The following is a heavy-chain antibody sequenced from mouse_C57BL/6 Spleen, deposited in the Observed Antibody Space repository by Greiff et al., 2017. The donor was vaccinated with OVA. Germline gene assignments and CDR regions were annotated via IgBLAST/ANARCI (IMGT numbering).Heavy chain of an antibody. D-gene: IGHD2-5*01. CDR2: INPNNGGT. J-gene: IGHJ4*01. Sequence: VQLQQSGPELVKPGASVKMSCKASGYTFTDYNMHWVKQSHGKSLEWIGYINPNNGGTSYNQKFKGKATLTVNKSSSTAYMELRSLTSEDSAVYYCAKGSNYDYYAMDYWGQGTSVTVSS. CDR3: AKGSNYDYYAMDY. CDR1: GYTFTDYN. V-gene: IGHV1-22*01.